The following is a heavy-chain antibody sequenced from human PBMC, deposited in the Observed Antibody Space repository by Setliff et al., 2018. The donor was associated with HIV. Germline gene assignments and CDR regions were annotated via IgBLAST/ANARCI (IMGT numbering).Heavy chain of an antibody. CDR1: GFIFSKSC. Sequence: GGSLRLSCAASGFIFSKSCMSWVRQAPGKGPEWVAHIKQDASEKYFVDSVKGRFTISRDNAKNSLYLQMDSLRAEDTAVYYCARDQYYYDTSGYYRGSAFDFWGQGTLVTVSS. CDR3: ARDQYYYDTSGYYRGSAFDF. D-gene: IGHD3-22*01. J-gene: IGHJ4*02. CDR2: IKQDASEK. V-gene: IGHV3-7*03.